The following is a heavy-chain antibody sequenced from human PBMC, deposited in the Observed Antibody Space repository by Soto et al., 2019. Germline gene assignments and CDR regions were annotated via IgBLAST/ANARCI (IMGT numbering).Heavy chain of an antibody. CDR2: IYYSGSS. V-gene: IGHV4-61*01. D-gene: IGHD4-17*01. J-gene: IGHJ5*02. CDR1: AGSVSTDNYY. Sequence: QVQLQESGPGLVKPSETLSLTCSVSAGSVSTDNYYWSWIRQPPGKGLEWIGYIYYSGSSNYNPSVNSRATLSIDTSKNQFSLKLSSVTAADTAVYYCARLLRATTVPPRAWFDPWGQGTLVTVSS. CDR3: ARLLRATTVPPRAWFDP.